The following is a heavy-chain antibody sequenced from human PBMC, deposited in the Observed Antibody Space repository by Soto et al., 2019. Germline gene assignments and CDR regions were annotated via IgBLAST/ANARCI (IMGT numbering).Heavy chain of an antibody. Sequence: SETLSLTCAVSGGSISSSNWWSWVRQPPGKGLEWIGEIYHSGSTNYNPSLKSRVTISVDKSKNQFSLKLSSVTAADTAVYYCARKGIAAAGTLDYWGQGTLVTVSS. J-gene: IGHJ4*02. D-gene: IGHD6-13*01. V-gene: IGHV4-4*02. CDR3: ARKGIAAAGTLDY. CDR1: GGSISSSNW. CDR2: IYHSGST.